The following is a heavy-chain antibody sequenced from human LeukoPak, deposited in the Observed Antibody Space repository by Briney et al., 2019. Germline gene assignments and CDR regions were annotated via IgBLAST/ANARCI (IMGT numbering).Heavy chain of an antibody. J-gene: IGHJ6*03. CDR1: GGSISSGDYY. D-gene: IGHD1-26*01. Sequence: SETLSLTCTVSGGSISSGDYYWSWIRQPPGKGLEWIGYIYYSGSTYYNPSLKSRVTISVDTSKNQFSLKLSSVTAADTAVYYCARLTPRGSYFNYYYYMDVWGKGTTVTVSS. CDR2: IYYSGST. V-gene: IGHV4-30-4*08. CDR3: ARLTPRGSYFNYYYYMDV.